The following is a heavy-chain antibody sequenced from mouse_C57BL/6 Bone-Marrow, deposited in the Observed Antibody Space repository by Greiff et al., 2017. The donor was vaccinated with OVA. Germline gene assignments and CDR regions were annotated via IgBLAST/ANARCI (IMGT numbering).Heavy chain of an antibody. Sequence: EVQLQQSGPELVKPGASVKISCKASGYSFTGYYMNWVKQSPEKSLEWIGEINPSTGGTTYNQKFKAKATLTVDKSSSTAYMQLKSLTSEDSAVYYCARGRQRGRGYAMDYWGQGTSVTVSS. CDR1: GYSFTGYY. J-gene: IGHJ4*01. V-gene: IGHV1-42*01. CDR2: INPSTGGT. CDR3: ARGRQRGRGYAMDY. D-gene: IGHD3-3*01.